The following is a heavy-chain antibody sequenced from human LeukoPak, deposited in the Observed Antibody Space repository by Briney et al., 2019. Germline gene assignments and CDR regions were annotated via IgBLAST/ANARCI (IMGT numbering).Heavy chain of an antibody. D-gene: IGHD6-19*01. CDR1: GGSSSSGSYY. J-gene: IGHJ4*02. V-gene: IGHV4-61*02. CDR2: IYTSGST. Sequence: SQTLSLTCTVSGGSSSSGSYYWSWIRQPAGKGLEWIGRIYTSGSTNYNPSLKSRVTISVDTSKNQFSLKLSSVTAADTAVYYCARDMLGGWPSFDYWGQGTLVTVSS. CDR3: ARDMLGGWPSFDY.